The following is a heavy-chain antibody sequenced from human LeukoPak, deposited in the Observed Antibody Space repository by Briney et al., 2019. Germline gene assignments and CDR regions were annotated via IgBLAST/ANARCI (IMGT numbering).Heavy chain of an antibody. CDR3: ARLRFDFWSGYTHPYFDY. Sequence: NPSETLSLTCTVSGGSISSNSYSWGWIRQPPGKGLEWIGSIYYSGTTYYNPSLKSRVTISVDTSKIQFSLKLSSVAATDTAVYFCARLRFDFWSGYTHPYFDYWGQGTLVTVSS. V-gene: IGHV4-39*01. CDR1: GGSISSNSYS. D-gene: IGHD3-3*01. CDR2: IYYSGTT. J-gene: IGHJ4*02.